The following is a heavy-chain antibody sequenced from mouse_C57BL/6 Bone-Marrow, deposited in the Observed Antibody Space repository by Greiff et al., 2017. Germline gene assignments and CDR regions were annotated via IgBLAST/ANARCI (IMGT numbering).Heavy chain of an antibody. V-gene: IGHV5-17*01. CDR2: ISSGSSTI. J-gene: IGHJ2*01. D-gene: IGHD2-3*01. CDR1: GFTFSDYG. Sequence: EVMLVESGGGLVKPGGSLKLSCAASGFTFSDYGMHWVRQAPEMGLEWVAYISSGSSTIYYADTVKGRFTISRDNAKNTLFLQMTRLRSEDTAMYYCAILYDGYFDYWGQGTTLTVSS. CDR3: AILYDGYFDY.